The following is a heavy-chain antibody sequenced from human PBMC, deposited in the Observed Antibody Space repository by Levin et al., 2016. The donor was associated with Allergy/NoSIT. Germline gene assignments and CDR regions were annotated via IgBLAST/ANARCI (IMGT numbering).Heavy chain of an antibody. Sequence: ASVKVSCKASGYTFTSYYMHWVRQAPGQGLEWMGIINPSGGSTSYAQKFQGRVTMTRDTSTSTVYMELSSLRSEDTAVYYCARSPSSTSWPYAFDIWGQGTMVTVSS. CDR1: GYTFTSYY. CDR3: ARSPSSTSWPYAFDI. CDR2: INPSGGST. D-gene: IGHD2-2*01. V-gene: IGHV1-46*01. J-gene: IGHJ3*02.